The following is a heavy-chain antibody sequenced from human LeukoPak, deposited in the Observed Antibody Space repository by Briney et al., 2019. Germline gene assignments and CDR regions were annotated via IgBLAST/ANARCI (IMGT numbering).Heavy chain of an antibody. CDR3: ASKYCSGGNCDFPLLDY. CDR2: INPDNGAT. Sequence: ASVKVSCKASGYTLSAYYMHWLRQAPGQRLEWMGRINPDNGATNYAQKFQGRVTMTRDTSINTAYMELSRLRSDDTAVYYCASKYCSGGNCDFPLLDYWGQGTLVTVSS. J-gene: IGHJ4*02. V-gene: IGHV1-2*06. D-gene: IGHD2-15*01. CDR1: GYTLSAYY.